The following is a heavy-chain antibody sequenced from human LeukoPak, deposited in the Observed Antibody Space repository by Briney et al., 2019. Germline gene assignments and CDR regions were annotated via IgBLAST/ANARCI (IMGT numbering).Heavy chain of an antibody. CDR1: GGSFSGYY. J-gene: IGHJ6*03. V-gene: IGHV4-34*01. CDR2: INHSGST. D-gene: IGHD2-15*01. Sequence: SETLSLTCAVYGGSFSGYYWSWIRQPPGKGLEWIGEINHSGSTNYNPSLKSRVTISVDTSKNQFSLKLSSVTAADTAVYYCARGRPLVYCSGGSCYFYYYYMDVWGKGTTVTVSS. CDR3: ARGRPLVYCSGGSCYFYYYYMDV.